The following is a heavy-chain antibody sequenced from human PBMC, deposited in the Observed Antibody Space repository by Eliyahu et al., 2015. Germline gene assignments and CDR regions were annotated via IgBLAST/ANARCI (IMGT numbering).Heavy chain of an antibody. D-gene: IGHD4-17*01. CDR1: GGSINSYS. Sequence: QVQLQESGPGLVKPSETLSLTCTVSGGSINSYSWTWIRQPPGKGLEWIGDLYTSGTTNYNSSLKSRVTISLDASKNQVSLTLNSVTAADTAVYYCPRRTTVTPHFDSWGQGTLVTVSS. CDR2: LYTSGTT. V-gene: IGHV4-4*09. CDR3: PRRTTVTPHFDS. J-gene: IGHJ4*02.